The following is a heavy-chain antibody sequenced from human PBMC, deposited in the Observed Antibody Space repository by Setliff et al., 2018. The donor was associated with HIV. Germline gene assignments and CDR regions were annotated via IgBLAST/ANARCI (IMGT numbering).Heavy chain of an antibody. CDR1: GDSISSSSYY. CDR3: ARHYSSSWYERYYYYYMDV. D-gene: IGHD6-13*01. J-gene: IGHJ6*03. Sequence: PSETLSLTCSVSGDSISSSSYYWGWIRQPPGKGLEWIGYIYYSGSTNYNPSLKSRVTISVDTSKNQFSLKLSSVTAADTAVYYCARHYSSSWYERYYYYYMDVWGKGTTVTVSS. CDR2: IYYSGST. V-gene: IGHV4-61*05.